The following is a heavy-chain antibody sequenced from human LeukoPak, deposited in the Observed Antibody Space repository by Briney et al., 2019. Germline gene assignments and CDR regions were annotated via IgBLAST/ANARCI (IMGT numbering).Heavy chain of an antibody. Sequence: PGRSLRLSCAASGFTFSSYGMHWVRQAPGKGLEWVAVISYDGSNKYYADSVKGRFTISRDNSKNTLYLQMNSLRAEDTAVYYCAKDRGSGSYYGSDYWGQGTLVTVSS. CDR1: GFTFSSYG. D-gene: IGHD3-10*01. V-gene: IGHV3-30*18. CDR2: ISYDGSNK. J-gene: IGHJ4*02. CDR3: AKDRGSGSYYGSDY.